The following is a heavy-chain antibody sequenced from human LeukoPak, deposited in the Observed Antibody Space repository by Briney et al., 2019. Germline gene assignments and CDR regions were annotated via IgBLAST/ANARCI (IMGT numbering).Heavy chain of an antibody. J-gene: IGHJ4*02. V-gene: IGHV4-34*01. CDR2: IYYSGST. CDR3: ARDRAGGLRLVEWLSAFDY. Sequence: SETLSLTCAVYGGSFSGYYWSWIRQPPGKGLEWIGSIYYSGSTFYNPSLKSRVTISVDTSKNQFSLKLSSVTAADTAVYYCARDRAGGLRLVEWLSAFDYWGQGTLVTVSS. D-gene: IGHD3-3*01. CDR1: GGSFSGYY.